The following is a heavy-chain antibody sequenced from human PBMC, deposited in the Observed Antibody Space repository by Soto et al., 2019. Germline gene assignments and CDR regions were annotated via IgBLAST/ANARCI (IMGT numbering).Heavy chain of an antibody. J-gene: IGHJ4*02. CDR3: ARARGNSWYLDF. Sequence: NPGGSLRLSCAASGFSLRCFSMSWVRQAPEKGLEWVSSITFSGNSIYYADSVKGRFTISRDDAKNSLFLQMNSLTADDTAVYYCARARGNSWYLDFWGRGSLVTVSS. CDR1: GFSLRCFS. CDR2: ITFSGNSI. D-gene: IGHD2-15*01. V-gene: IGHV3-21*04.